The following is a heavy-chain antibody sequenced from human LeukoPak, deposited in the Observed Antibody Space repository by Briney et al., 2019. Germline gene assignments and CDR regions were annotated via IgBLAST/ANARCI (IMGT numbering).Heavy chain of an antibody. CDR3: ATYGSGTNYRKGFDY. CDR1: GFTFSTYA. Sequence: GGSLRLSCVASGFTFSTYAMSWVRQAPGKGLEWVSGLSSSGATTYYADSVKGRFTISRDNSKNMLYLQMNSLRAEDTAVYYCATYGSGTNYRKGFDYWGQGTLVTVSS. J-gene: IGHJ4*02. CDR2: LSSSGATT. V-gene: IGHV3-23*01. D-gene: IGHD3-10*01.